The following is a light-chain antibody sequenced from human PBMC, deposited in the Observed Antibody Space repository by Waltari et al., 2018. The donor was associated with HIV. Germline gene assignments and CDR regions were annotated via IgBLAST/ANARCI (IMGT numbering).Light chain of an antibody. CDR2: YTS. Sequence: EIVLTQSPGTLSLSPGERATLSCRASQSVFGSNLAWYKQKPGQAPRLLIYYTSTRATGVPDRFSGSGSATDFTFTISSLVPEDVALYFCQQHGGSPPGSTFGQGTNLEIK. J-gene: IGKJ2*01. CDR3: QQHGGSPPGST. V-gene: IGKV3-20*01. CDR1: QSVFGSN.